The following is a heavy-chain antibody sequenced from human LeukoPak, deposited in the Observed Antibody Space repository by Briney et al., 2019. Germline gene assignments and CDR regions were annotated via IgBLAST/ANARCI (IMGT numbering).Heavy chain of an antibody. CDR2: IYYSGNT. Sequence: SETLSLTXTVSGGSISSYYWSWIRQPPGKGLEWIGYIYYSGNTYYNPSLKSRVTMSVDTSKNQFSLRLTSVTAADTAVYYCARQGYNSSPFNYWGQGTLVTVSS. D-gene: IGHD6-13*01. CDR3: ARQGYNSSPFNY. J-gene: IGHJ4*02. V-gene: IGHV4-59*01. CDR1: GGSISSYY.